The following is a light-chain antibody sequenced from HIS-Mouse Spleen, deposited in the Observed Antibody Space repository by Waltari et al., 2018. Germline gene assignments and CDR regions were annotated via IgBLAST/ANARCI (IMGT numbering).Light chain of an antibody. CDR3: CSYAGSSTFV. Sequence: QSALTQPASVSGSPGQSITISCTGTSSDVGSYNLVSWYQPHPGKAPKLMIYEGSKRSSGVSNRFSVSKADNTASMTISGLQAEDEANYYCCSYAGSSTFVFGGGTKLTVL. CDR2: EGS. CDR1: SSDVGSYNL. J-gene: IGLJ3*02. V-gene: IGLV2-23*03.